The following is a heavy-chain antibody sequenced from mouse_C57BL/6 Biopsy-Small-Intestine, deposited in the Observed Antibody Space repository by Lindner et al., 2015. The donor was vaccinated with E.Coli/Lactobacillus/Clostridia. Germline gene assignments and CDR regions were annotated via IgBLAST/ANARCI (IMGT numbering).Heavy chain of an antibody. CDR2: ISGFNSNT. Sequence: SVKVSCKTSGFNFDSYGFSWVRQAPGQGLEWMGWISGFNSNTNYAQNFKGRFTMTADASTNTTYMELRSLNSDDTAVYYCARDSDYHGSGSYDNWGQGTLVTVSP. J-gene: IGHJ4*01. D-gene: IGHD1-1*02. CDR1: GFNFDSYG. CDR3: ARDSDYHGSGSYDN. V-gene: IGHV1-69*01.